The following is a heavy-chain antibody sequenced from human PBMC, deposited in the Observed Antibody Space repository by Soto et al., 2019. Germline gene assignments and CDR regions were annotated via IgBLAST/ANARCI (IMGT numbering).Heavy chain of an antibody. J-gene: IGHJ4*02. D-gene: IGHD3-3*01. Sequence: GGSLRLSCAASGFTFISYAMSWVLQAPWKGLEWVSAISGSGGSTYYADSVKGRFTISRDNSKNTLYLQMNSLRAEDTAVYYCAKDSAYYDFWSGYSHSFDYWGQGTLVTVSS. V-gene: IGHV3-23*01. CDR1: GFTFISYA. CDR3: AKDSAYYDFWSGYSHSFDY. CDR2: ISGSGGST.